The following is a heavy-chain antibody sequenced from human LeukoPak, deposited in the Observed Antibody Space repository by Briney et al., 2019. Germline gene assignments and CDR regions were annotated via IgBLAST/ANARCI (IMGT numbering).Heavy chain of an antibody. CDR3: ARLDGSHYEGAFDI. J-gene: IGHJ3*02. D-gene: IGHD1-26*01. CDR2: INPNSGGT. V-gene: IGHV1-2*02. Sequence: GASVKVSCKASGYTFTGYYMHWVRQAPGQGLEWMGWINPNSGGTNYAQKFQGRVTMTRDTSTSTVYMELSSLRSEDTAVYYCARLDGSHYEGAFDIWGQGTMVTVSS. CDR1: GYTFTGYY.